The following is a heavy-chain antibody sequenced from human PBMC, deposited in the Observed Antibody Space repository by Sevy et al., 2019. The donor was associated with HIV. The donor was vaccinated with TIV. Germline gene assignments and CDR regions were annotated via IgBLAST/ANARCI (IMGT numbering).Heavy chain of an antibody. V-gene: IGHV3-21*01. CDR3: ARENTMIEEPGWFDP. Sequence: GGSLRLSCAASGFTFSSYAMNWVRQAPGKGLEWVSSISSSSSHIYAADSLKGRFTISRDNAKNSLFLQMNSLRAEDTAIYYCARENTMIEEPGWFDPWGQGTLVTVSS. J-gene: IGHJ5*02. CDR1: GFTFSSYA. CDR2: ISSSSSHI. D-gene: IGHD3-22*01.